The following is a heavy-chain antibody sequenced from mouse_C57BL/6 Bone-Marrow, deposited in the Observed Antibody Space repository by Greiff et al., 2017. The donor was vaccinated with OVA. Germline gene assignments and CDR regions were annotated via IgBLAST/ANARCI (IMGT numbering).Heavy chain of an antibody. CDR2: IYPGGGYT. J-gene: IGHJ4*01. V-gene: IGHV1-63*01. D-gene: IGHD6-5*01. Sequence: QVHVKQSGAELVRPGTSVKMSCKASGYTFTNYWIGWAKQRPGHGLEWIGDIYPGGGYTNYNEKFKGKATLTADKSSSTAYMQFSSLTSEDSAIYYCARLPYDYDAMDYWGQGTSVTVSS. CDR3: ARLPYDYDAMDY. CDR1: GYTFTNYW.